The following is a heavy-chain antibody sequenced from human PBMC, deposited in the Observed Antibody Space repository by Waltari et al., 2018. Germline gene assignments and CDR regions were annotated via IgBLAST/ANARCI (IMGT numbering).Heavy chain of an antibody. D-gene: IGHD3-10*01. CDR3: AKGWKVRGVITFDY. Sequence: EVQLLESGGGLVQPGGSLRLSCAASGFTFISYAMSWVRPAPGKGLEWVSAISGSGGSTYYADSVKGRFTISRDNSKNTLYLQMNSLRAEDTAVYYCAKGWKVRGVITFDYWGQGTLVTVSS. CDR2: ISGSGGST. V-gene: IGHV3-23*01. CDR1: GFTFISYA. J-gene: IGHJ4*02.